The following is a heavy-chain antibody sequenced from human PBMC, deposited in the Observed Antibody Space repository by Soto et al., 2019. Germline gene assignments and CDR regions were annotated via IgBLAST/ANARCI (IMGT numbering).Heavy chain of an antibody. CDR2: ISSSSSYI. Sequence: GGSLRLSCAASGFTFSSYSMNWVRQAPGKGLEWVSSISSSSSYIYYADSVKGRFTISRDNAKNSLYLQMNSLRAEDTAVYYCARHTSTTVTWDRPFDYWGQGTLVTVSS. J-gene: IGHJ4*02. CDR3: ARHTSTTVTWDRPFDY. CDR1: GFTFSSYS. V-gene: IGHV3-21*01. D-gene: IGHD4-17*01.